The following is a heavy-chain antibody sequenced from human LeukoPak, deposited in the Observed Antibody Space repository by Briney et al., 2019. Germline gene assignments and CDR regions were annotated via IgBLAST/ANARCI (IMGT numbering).Heavy chain of an antibody. J-gene: IGHJ4*02. Sequence: SETLSLTCAVSGGSISSGGYSWSWIRQPPGKGLEWIGYIYHSGGTYYNPSLKSRVTISVDRSKNQFSLKLSSVTAADTAVYYCARNPSYCSSTSCSTTHFDYWGQGTLVTVSS. CDR2: IYHSGGT. V-gene: IGHV4-30-2*01. CDR1: GGSISSGGYS. D-gene: IGHD2-2*01. CDR3: ARNPSYCSSTSCSTTHFDY.